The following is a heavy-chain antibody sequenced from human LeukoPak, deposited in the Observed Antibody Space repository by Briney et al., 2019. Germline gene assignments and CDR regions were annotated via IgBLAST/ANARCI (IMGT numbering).Heavy chain of an antibody. D-gene: IGHD2-8*01. V-gene: IGHV4-30-2*01. CDR2: IYHSGST. CDR3: ARDLIMGAFLDY. Sequence: SETLSLTCTVSGGSISSSGYYWSWIRQPPGKGLEWIGYIYHSGSTYYNPSLKSRVTISVDRSKNQFSLKLSSVTAADTAVYYCARDLIMGAFLDYWGQGTLVTVSS. CDR1: GGSISSSGYY. J-gene: IGHJ4*02.